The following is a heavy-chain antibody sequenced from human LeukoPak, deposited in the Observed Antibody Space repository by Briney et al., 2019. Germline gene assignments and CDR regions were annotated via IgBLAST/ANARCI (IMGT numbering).Heavy chain of an antibody. CDR2: LAYDGKDK. V-gene: IGHV3-30*04. J-gene: IGHJ4*02. CDR1: VFTFSNYS. CDR3: ARDPSPDRSADYYFDY. D-gene: IGHD3-22*01. Sequence: GGCLRLSCAASVFTFSNYSIHWVRQAPDKGLEWVAVLAYDGKDKHYADSVKGRFTISRDNPKNTLYLQMNSLRVDDTATYYCARDPSPDRSADYYFDYWGQGTLITVSS.